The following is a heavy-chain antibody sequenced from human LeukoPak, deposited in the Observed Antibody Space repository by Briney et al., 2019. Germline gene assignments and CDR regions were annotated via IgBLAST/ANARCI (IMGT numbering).Heavy chain of an antibody. Sequence: GGSLRLSCAASGFTFSTNWMYWARQAPGKGLVWVSRISTDGSSTSYADSVKGRFTISRDNAKNTLYLEMNSLRAEDTALYYCARGKWNFELDYWGQGTLVTVSS. J-gene: IGHJ4*02. CDR3: ARGKWNFELDY. D-gene: IGHD1-7*01. V-gene: IGHV3-74*01. CDR1: GFTFSTNW. CDR2: ISTDGSST.